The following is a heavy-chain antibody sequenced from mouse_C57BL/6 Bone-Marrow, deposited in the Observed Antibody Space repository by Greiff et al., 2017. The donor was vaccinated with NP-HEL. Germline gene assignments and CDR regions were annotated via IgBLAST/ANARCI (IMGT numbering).Heavy chain of an antibody. CDR3: ALITTVPYYYAMDY. CDR2: IYPGSGST. J-gene: IGHJ4*01. V-gene: IGHV1-55*01. D-gene: IGHD1-1*01. Sequence: QVQLQQSGAELVKPGASVKMSCKASGYTFTSYWITWVKQRPGQGLEWIGDIYPGSGSTNYNEKFKSKATLTVDTSSSTAYMQLSSLTSEDSAVYYCALITTVPYYYAMDYWGQGTSVTVSS. CDR1: GYTFTSYW.